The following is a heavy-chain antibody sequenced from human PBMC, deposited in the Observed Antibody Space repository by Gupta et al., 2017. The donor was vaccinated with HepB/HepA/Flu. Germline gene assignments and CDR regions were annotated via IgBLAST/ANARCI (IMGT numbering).Heavy chain of an antibody. CDR2: INHSGST. CDR1: GGSFSGYY. D-gene: IGHD6-13*01. CDR3: ARVTAGGRYYFDY. J-gene: IGHJ4*02. V-gene: IGHV4-34*01. Sequence: QVQLQQWGAGLLKPSETLSLTCAVYGGSFSGYYWSWIRQPPGKGLEWIGEINHSGSTNYNPSLKSRVTISVDTSKNQFSLKLSSVTAADTAVYYCARVTAGGRYYFDYWGQGTLVTGSS.